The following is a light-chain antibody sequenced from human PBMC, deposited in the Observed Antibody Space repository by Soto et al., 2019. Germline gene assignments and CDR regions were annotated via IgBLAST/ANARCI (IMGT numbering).Light chain of an antibody. CDR3: QQYGSSLYT. Sequence: EIVLTQSPGTLSLSPGERATLSCRASQSVSSNYLAWYQQKPGQAPRLLIYGASSRATGILDRFSGSGSGTDFTLTISRLEPEDFAVYYCQQYGSSLYTFGQGTKLEIK. CDR2: GAS. CDR1: QSVSSNY. V-gene: IGKV3-20*01. J-gene: IGKJ2*01.